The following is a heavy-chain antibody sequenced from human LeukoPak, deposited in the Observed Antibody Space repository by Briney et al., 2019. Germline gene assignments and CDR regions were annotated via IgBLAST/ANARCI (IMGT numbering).Heavy chain of an antibody. V-gene: IGHV1-18*04. CDR1: GYTFTSYG. Sequence: ASVKVSCKASGYTFTSYGISWVRQAPGQGLEWMGWISAYNGNTNYAQKLQGRVTMTTGTSTSTAYMELRSLRSDDTAVYYCARARLGDGYFDYWGQGTLVTVSS. CDR2: ISAYNGNT. CDR3: ARARLGDGYFDY. D-gene: IGHD3-10*01. J-gene: IGHJ4*02.